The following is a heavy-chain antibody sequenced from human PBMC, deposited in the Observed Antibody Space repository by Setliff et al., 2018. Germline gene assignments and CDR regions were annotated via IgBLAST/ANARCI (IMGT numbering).Heavy chain of an antibody. CDR1: GGSISSYY. CDR2: NYYSGST. J-gene: IGHJ6*02. CDR3: ARDEGSSYFYGMDV. D-gene: IGHD6-13*01. Sequence: SETLSLTCTVSGGSISSYYWSWIRQPPGKGLEWIGYNYYSGSTNYNPSLQSRVTISVDTSKNQFSLKLSSVTAADTAVYYCARDEGSSYFYGMDVWGQGTTVTVSS. V-gene: IGHV4-59*01.